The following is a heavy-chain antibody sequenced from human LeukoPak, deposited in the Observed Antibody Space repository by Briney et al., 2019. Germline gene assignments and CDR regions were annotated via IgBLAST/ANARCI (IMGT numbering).Heavy chain of an antibody. D-gene: IGHD3-10*01. CDR2: ISAYNGNT. CDR3: ARGNYYGSGSYIGWFDP. Sequence: GASVKVSCKASGYTFTSYGISWVRQAPGQGLEWMGWISAYNGNTNYAQKLQGTVTMTTDTSTSTAYMELRSLRSDDTAVYYCARGNYYGSGSYIGWFDPWGQGTLVTVSS. J-gene: IGHJ5*02. CDR1: GYTFTSYG. V-gene: IGHV1-18*01.